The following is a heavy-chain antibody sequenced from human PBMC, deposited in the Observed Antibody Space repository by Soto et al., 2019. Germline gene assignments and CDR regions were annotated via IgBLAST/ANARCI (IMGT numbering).Heavy chain of an antibody. CDR1: GFTFSSYA. Sequence: GGSLRLSCAASGFTFSSYAMHWVRQAPGKGLEWVAVISYDGSNKYYADSVKGRFTISRDNSKNTLYLQMNSLRAEDTAVYYCARDGAYDFWSGYSNPFDYWGQGTLVTVSS. V-gene: IGHV3-30-3*01. CDR2: ISYDGSNK. CDR3: ARDGAYDFWSGYSNPFDY. D-gene: IGHD3-3*01. J-gene: IGHJ4*02.